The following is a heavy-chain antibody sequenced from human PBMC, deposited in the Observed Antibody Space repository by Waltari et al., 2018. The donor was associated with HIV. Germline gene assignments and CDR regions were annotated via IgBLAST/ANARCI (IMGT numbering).Heavy chain of an antibody. CDR1: GFIFSTYW. CDR2: IKQDGSEK. Sequence: EVQLVESGGGLVQPGGSLRLSCAASGFIFSTYWMSWVRQAPGKGLEWVDNIKQDGSEKYYVDSVKGRFTISRDNAKNSLYLQMNSLRVEDTAVYYCASRRGSGYYVWFDPWGQGTLVTVSS. V-gene: IGHV3-7*01. CDR3: ASRRGSGYYVWFDP. J-gene: IGHJ5*02. D-gene: IGHD3-9*01.